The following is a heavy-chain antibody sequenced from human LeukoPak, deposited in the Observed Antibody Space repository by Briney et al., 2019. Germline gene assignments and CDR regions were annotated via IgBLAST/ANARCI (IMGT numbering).Heavy chain of an antibody. J-gene: IGHJ3*02. CDR3: AKALTGTTGSDAFDI. CDR2: ISGSGGST. CDR1: GFTFSSYS. Sequence: HPGGSLRLSCTASGFTFSSYSLNWVRQAPGKGLEWVSAISGSGGSTYYADSVKGRFTISRDNSKNTLYLQMNSLRAEDTAVYYCAKALTGTTGSDAFDIWGQGTMVTVSS. V-gene: IGHV3-23*01. D-gene: IGHD1-7*01.